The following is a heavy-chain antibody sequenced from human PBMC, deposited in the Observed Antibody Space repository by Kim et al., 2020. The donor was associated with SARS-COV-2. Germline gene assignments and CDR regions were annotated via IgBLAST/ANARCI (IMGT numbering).Heavy chain of an antibody. CDR2: ISAYNGNT. CDR3: ARDLGPGYYYYYGMDV. Sequence: ASVKVSCKASGYTFTSYGISWVRQAPGQGLEWMGWISAYNGNTNYAQKLQGRVTMTTDTSTSTAYMELRSLRSDDTAVYYCARDLGPGYYYYYGMDVWGQGTTVTVSS. V-gene: IGHV1-18*01. J-gene: IGHJ6*02. CDR1: GYTFTSYG.